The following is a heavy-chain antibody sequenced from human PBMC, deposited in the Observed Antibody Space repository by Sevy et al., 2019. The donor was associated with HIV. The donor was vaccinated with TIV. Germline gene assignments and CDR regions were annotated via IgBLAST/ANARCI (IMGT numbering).Heavy chain of an antibody. V-gene: IGHV4-39*01. Sequence: SETLSLTCTVSGGSISSSDNYWGWIRQPPGKGLDWIASSYYSGSTYYNPSLKSRVTISVDTSKNQFSLKLRSVTASDTAVYYCARRRVEYYYGSGTPPLVNGPFDIWGQGTMVTVSS. J-gene: IGHJ3*02. CDR2: SYYSGST. CDR3: ARRRVEYYYGSGTPPLVNGPFDI. CDR1: GGSISSSDNY. D-gene: IGHD3-10*01.